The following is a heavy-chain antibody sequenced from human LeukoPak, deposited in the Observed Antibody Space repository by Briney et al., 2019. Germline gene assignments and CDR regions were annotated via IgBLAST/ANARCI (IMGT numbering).Heavy chain of an antibody. Sequence: GSLRLSCAVSGFNVSGSYMNWVRQAPGKGLEWVSVIYTGGTTNYADSVKGRFTISRDNSKNTVDLQMNSLRVEDTAVYYCARAGDYWSHYFDYWGQGTVVTVSS. CDR3: ARAGDYWSHYFDY. CDR1: GFNVSGSY. J-gene: IGHJ4*02. CDR2: IYTGGTT. V-gene: IGHV3-53*01. D-gene: IGHD4-17*01.